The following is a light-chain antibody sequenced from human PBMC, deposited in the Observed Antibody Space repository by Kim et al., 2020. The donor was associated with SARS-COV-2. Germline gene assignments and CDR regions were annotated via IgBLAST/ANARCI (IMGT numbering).Light chain of an antibody. V-gene: IGLV4-69*01. CDR3: QNWDTGIHV. CDR1: SGHSRNA. Sequence: QPVLTQSPSASASLGASVKLTCTLSSGHSRNAIAWHQQQPERGPRYLMKLNSDGSHTKGDGIPDRFSGSSSAAERYLTIASLQSEDEADYYCQNWDTGIHVFGGGTQLTVL. CDR2: LNSDGSH. J-gene: IGLJ3*02.